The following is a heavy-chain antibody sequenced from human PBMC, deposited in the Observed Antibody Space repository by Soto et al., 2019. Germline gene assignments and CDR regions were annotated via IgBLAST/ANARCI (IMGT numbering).Heavy chain of an antibody. CDR1: GYSFTSYW. V-gene: IGHV5-51*03. CDR3: ARTTVTTLDYYYYGMDV. D-gene: IGHD4-4*01. J-gene: IGHJ6*02. CDR2: IYPGDSDT. Sequence: GESLKISCKGSGYSFTSYWIGWVRQMPGKGLEWMGIIYPGDSDTRYSPSFQGQVTISADKSISTAYLQWSSLKASDTAMYYCARTTVTTLDYYYYGMDVWGQGTTVTVSS.